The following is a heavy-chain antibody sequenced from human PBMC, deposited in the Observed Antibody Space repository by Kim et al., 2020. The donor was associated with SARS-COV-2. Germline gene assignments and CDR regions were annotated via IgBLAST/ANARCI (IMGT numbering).Heavy chain of an antibody. J-gene: IGHJ4*02. D-gene: IGHD2-2*01. Sequence: ASSAEGRFTIARDSAKNSLYLQMSSLRADDTAMYYCARVLGLGRPGGFDYWGQGTLVTVSS. CDR3: ARVLGLGRPGGFDY. V-gene: IGHV3-21*01.